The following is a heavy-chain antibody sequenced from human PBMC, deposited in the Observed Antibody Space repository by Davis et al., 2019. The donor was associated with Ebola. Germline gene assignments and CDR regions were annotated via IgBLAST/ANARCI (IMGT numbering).Heavy chain of an antibody. CDR2: IYWDDDK. J-gene: IGHJ4*02. CDR3: AHRRRYYDSSGYYRYYFDY. Sequence: SGPTLVKPTQTLTLTCTFSGFSLSSTGMCVSWIRQPPGKALEWLALIYWDDDKRYSPSLKSRLTITKDTSKNQVVLTMTNMDPVDTATYYCAHRRRYYDSSGYYRYYFDYWGQGTLVTVSS. CDR1: GFSLSSTGMC. V-gene: IGHV2-5*08. D-gene: IGHD3-22*01.